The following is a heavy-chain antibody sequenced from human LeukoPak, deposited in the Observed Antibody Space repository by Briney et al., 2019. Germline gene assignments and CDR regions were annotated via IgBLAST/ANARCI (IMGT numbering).Heavy chain of an antibody. CDR3: ARGYDILTGRGY. J-gene: IGHJ4*02. V-gene: IGHV4-59*01. CDR2: IYYSGSS. CDR1: GGSISSYY. D-gene: IGHD3-9*01. Sequence: KPSETLSLTCTVSGGSISSYYWSWIRQPPGKGLEWIGYIYYSGSSNYNPSLKSRVTISVDTSTNQFSLKLSSVTAADTAVYYCARGYDILTGRGYWGQGTLVTVSS.